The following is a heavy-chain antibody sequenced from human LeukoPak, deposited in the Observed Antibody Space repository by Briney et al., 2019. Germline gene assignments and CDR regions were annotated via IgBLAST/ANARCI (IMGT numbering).Heavy chain of an antibody. Sequence: SVKVSCKASGGTFSSYAISWVRQAPGQGLEWMGGIIPIFGTANYAQKFQGRVTITADESTSTAYMELSSLRSEDTAVYYCARVAGELHPNGYFDYWGQGTLVTVSS. J-gene: IGHJ4*02. CDR3: ARVAGELHPNGYFDY. D-gene: IGHD1-26*01. V-gene: IGHV1-69*13. CDR2: IIPIFGTA. CDR1: GGTFSSYA.